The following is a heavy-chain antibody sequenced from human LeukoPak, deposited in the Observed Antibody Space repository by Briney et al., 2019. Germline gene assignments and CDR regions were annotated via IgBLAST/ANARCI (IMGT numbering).Heavy chain of an antibody. J-gene: IGHJ6*03. CDR2: IIPIFGTA. Sequence: GASVKVSCKASGGTLSSYAISWVRQAPGQGLEWMGGIIPIFGTANYAQKFQGRVTITTDESTSTAYMELSSLRSEDTAVYYCARAEDYGSGSSPQYYYYMDVWGKGTTVTVSS. CDR3: ARAEDYGSGSSPQYYYYMDV. CDR1: GGTLSSYA. D-gene: IGHD3-10*01. V-gene: IGHV1-69*05.